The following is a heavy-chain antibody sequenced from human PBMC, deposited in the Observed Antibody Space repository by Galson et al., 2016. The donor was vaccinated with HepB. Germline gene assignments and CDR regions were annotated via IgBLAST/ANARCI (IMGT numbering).Heavy chain of an antibody. CDR2: IYHSGST. V-gene: IGHV4-31*03. J-gene: IGHJ4*02. CDR3: ARDRSSGSGNFGY. Sequence: TLSLTCTASGGSISSGGYYWSWIRQHPGKGLEWIGYIYHSGSTYYNPSLKSRVSISADTSKNQFSLRLSSVTAADTAVYYCARDRSSGSGNFGYWGQGTLVTVSS. D-gene: IGHD3-10*01. CDR1: GGSISSGGYY.